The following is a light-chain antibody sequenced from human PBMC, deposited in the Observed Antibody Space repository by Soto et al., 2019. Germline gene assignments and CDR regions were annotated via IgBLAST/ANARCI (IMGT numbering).Light chain of an antibody. CDR2: EDD. CDR1: SSGVGSYRL. CDR3: SSYAGRSTFVV. Sequence: QSALTQPASVSASPGEPITISCTGTSSGVGSYRLVSWYQQHPGKAPKLIIYEDDERPSGVSNRFSGSKSGNTASLTISGLQAEDEADYYCSSYAGRSTFVVFGGGTKLTVL. V-gene: IGLV2-23*01. J-gene: IGLJ2*01.